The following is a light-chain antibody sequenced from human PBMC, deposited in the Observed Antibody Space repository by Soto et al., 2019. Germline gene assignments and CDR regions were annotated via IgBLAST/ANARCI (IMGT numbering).Light chain of an antibody. CDR1: QGVRDSF. Sequence: EIVLTQSPGTLSLSPGERATLSCRASQGVRDSFLAWYQQKPGQAPRLLIYGASSRATGIPDRFSGSGSGTDFTLTISRLEPEDIAVYYCQQYDRSPRTFGQGTKVEI. V-gene: IGKV3-20*01. CDR3: QQYDRSPRT. CDR2: GAS. J-gene: IGKJ1*01.